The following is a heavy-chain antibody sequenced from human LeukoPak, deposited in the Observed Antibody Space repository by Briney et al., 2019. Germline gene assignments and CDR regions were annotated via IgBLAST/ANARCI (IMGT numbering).Heavy chain of an antibody. Sequence: SVKVSCKASGGTFSSYAISWVRQAPGQGLEWMGGIIPIFGTANYARKFQGRVTITADESTSTAYMELSSLRSEDTAVYYCASLGYSYGPTLYGMDVWGKGTTVTVSS. CDR3: ASLGYSYGPTLYGMDV. J-gene: IGHJ6*04. V-gene: IGHV1-69*13. D-gene: IGHD5-18*01. CDR2: IIPIFGTA. CDR1: GGTFSSYA.